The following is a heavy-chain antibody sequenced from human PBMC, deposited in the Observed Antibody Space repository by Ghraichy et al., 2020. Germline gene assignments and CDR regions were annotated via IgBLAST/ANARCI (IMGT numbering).Heavy chain of an antibody. D-gene: IGHD4-17*01. J-gene: IGHJ3*02. CDR1: GFTFSSYD. Sequence: GGSLRLSCAASGFTFSSYDMHWVRQAPGKGLEWVAFIRYDGSNKYYADSVKGRFTISRDNSKNTLYLQMNSLRAEDTAVYYCAKDTLHDYGDYDPPSDAFDIWGQGTMVTVSS. V-gene: IGHV3-30*02. CDR3: AKDTLHDYGDYDPPSDAFDI. CDR2: IRYDGSNK.